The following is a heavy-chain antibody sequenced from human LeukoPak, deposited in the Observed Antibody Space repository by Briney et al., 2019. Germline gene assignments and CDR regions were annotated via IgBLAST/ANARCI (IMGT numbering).Heavy chain of an antibody. CDR3: AKDWYGGNRAFDI. Sequence: PGGSLRLSRAASGFTFSSYGMHWVRQAPGKGLEWVAVIWYDGSNKYYADSVKGRFTISRDNSKNTLYLQMNSLRAEDTAVYYCAKDWYGGNRAFDIWGQGTMVTVSS. V-gene: IGHV3-33*06. J-gene: IGHJ3*02. CDR2: IWYDGSNK. CDR1: GFTFSSYG. D-gene: IGHD4-23*01.